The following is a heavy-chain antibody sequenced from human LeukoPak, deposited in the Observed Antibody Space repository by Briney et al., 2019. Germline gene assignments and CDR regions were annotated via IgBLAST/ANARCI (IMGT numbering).Heavy chain of an antibody. Sequence: GGSLRLSCAASGFTFSSYSMNWVRQAPGKGLEWVSSISSSSSYIYYADSVKGRFTISRDNSKNTLYLQMNSLRAEDTAVYYCARGGSSVIVVVTKPFDYWGQGTLVTVSS. J-gene: IGHJ4*02. CDR3: ARGGSSVIVVVTKPFDY. CDR1: GFTFSSYS. CDR2: ISSSSSYI. D-gene: IGHD3-22*01. V-gene: IGHV3-21*01.